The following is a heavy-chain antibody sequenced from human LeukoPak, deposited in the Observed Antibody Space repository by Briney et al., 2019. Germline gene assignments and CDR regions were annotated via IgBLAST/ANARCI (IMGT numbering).Heavy chain of an antibody. CDR3: ARGTYTMTTDAFDI. D-gene: IGHD2-2*02. CDR2: IFYTGNT. CDR1: GGSISSGGYS. J-gene: IGHJ3*02. Sequence: SETLSLTCAISGGSISSGGYSWSWIRQPPGKGLEWIGYIFYTGNTYYNPSLKSRVTISVDTSKNQFSLKLSSVTVADTAVYYCARGTYTMTTDAFDIWGQGTMVTVSS. V-gene: IGHV4-30-4*07.